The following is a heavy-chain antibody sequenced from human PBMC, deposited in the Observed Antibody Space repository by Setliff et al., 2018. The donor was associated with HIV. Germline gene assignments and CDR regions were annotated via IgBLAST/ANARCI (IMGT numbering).Heavy chain of an antibody. J-gene: IGHJ4*02. V-gene: IGHV1-2*02. CDR2: IYPNSGGT. CDR3: ARENSGYRAFDY. CDR1: GYTFTAYY. Sequence: ASVKVSCKASGYTFTAYYMHWVRQAPGQGLEWMGWIYPNSGGTKYAQKFQGRVTMTRDTSISTAYMELSRLRSDDTAVYYCARENSGYRAFDYWGQVTLVTVSS. D-gene: IGHD3-22*01.